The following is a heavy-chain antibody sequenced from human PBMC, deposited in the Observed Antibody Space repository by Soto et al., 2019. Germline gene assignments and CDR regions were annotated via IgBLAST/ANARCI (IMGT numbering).Heavy chain of an antibody. CDR2: ISSTSTYI. V-gene: IGHV3-21*01. CDR1: GFIFSTYS. D-gene: IGHD3-16*01. J-gene: IGHJ3*02. Sequence: EVRLVESGGGLVKPGGSLRLSCSASGFIFSTYSMSWVRQAPGERLEWVSSISSTSTYIYYADSLKGRVTISRDNAKNSLFLQMNSLKADDTAVYFCTRDADYVDGAFDIWGQGTMVTVSS. CDR3: TRDADYVDGAFDI.